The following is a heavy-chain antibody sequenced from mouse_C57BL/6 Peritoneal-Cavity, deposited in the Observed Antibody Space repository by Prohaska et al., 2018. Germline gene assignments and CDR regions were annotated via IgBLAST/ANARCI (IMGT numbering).Heavy chain of an antibody. CDR3: ARDYGSRYWYFDV. Sequence: HGKSLEWIGYIYPNNGGNGYNQKFRGKATLTVDKSSSTAYMELRSLTSEDSAVYYCARDYGSRYWYFDVWGTGTTVNVSS. CDR2: IYPNNGGN. D-gene: IGHD1-1*01. J-gene: IGHJ1*03. V-gene: IGHV1-34*01.